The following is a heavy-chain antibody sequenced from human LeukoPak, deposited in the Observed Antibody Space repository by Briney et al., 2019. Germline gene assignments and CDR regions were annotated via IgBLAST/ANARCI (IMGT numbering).Heavy chain of an antibody. V-gene: IGHV3-74*01. CDR3: ARVPSVRGVIINFDY. Sequence: GGSLRLSCAASGFTFSDYWMHWVRQAPGKGLVWVSRIKTDGRDTNYADSVKGRFTISRDNAKNTLYLQMNSLRAEDTAVYYCARVPSVRGVIINFDYWGQGTLVTVSS. CDR2: IKTDGRDT. CDR1: GFTFSDYW. D-gene: IGHD3-10*01. J-gene: IGHJ4*02.